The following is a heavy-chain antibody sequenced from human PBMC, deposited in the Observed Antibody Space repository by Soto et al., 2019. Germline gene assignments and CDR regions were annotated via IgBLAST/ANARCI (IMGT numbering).Heavy chain of an antibody. D-gene: IGHD2-15*01. V-gene: IGHV1-8*01. Sequence: QVQLVQSGAEVKKTGASVRVTCKTSGYTFTDYDGSLVRQASGQGLEWMGWMRPNSGKTGYVEKFQGRVSMTANTSLSTAYMELHSLRSEDTAVYFCARGRIGSAFWGQGTLVTVSS. CDR1: GYTFTDYD. CDR2: MRPNSGKT. J-gene: IGHJ4*02. CDR3: ARGRIGSAF.